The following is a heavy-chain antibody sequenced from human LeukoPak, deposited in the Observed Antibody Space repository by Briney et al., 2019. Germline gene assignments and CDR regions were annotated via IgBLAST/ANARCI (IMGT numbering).Heavy chain of an antibody. V-gene: IGHV3-7*01. CDR1: GFTFSNYW. Sequence: GGSLRLSCAASGFTFSNYWMDWVRQAPGKGLEWVAKIKQDGSRKDYVDSVKGRFTISRDNAKNSLYLQMNSLRAEDTAVYYCARDLSGSCFWGQGTLVTVSS. CDR2: IKQDGSRK. CDR3: ARDLSGSCF. D-gene: IGHD6-13*01. J-gene: IGHJ4*02.